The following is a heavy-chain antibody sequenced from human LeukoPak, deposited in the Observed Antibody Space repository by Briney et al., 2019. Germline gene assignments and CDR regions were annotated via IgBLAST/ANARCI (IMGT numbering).Heavy chain of an antibody. D-gene: IGHD3-22*01. J-gene: IGHJ4*02. V-gene: IGHV4-39*01. Sequence: SETLSLTCTVSGGSISSSTYYWGWIRQPPGKGLEWIGTIYYSGSTYYNPSLKSRVTISVDTSKNQFSLKLSSLTAADTAVYYCASKRSGYYSGFFDYWGQGTLVTVSS. CDR1: GGSISSSTYY. CDR2: IYYSGST. CDR3: ASKRSGYYSGFFDY.